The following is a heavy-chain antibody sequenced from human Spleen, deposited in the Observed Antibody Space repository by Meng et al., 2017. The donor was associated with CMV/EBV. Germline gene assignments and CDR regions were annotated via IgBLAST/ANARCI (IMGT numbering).Heavy chain of an antibody. D-gene: IGHD2-2*01. V-gene: IGHV1-18*01. CDR1: GYTVTSYG. CDR2: ISAYNGNT. J-gene: IGHJ5*02. CDR3: ARDLGSSGWFDP. Sequence: HVQRVQSGDEVQKPGASVKVSRKASGYTVTSYGISWVRQAPGQGLEWMGWISAYNGNTNYAQKLQGRVTMTTDTSTSTAYMELRSLRSDDTAVYYCARDLGSSGWFDPWGQGTLVTVSS.